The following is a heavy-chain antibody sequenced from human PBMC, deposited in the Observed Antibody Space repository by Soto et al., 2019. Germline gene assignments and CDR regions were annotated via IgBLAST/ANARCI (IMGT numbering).Heavy chain of an antibody. CDR1: GGSISSYY. CDR3: ERAVATIYFDY. J-gene: IGHJ4*02. Sequence: PSETLSLTCTVSGGSISSYYWSWIRQPPGKGLEWIGYIYYSGSTNYNPSLKSRVTISVDTSKNQFSLKLSSVTAADTAVYYCERAVATIYFDYWGQGTLVTVSS. CDR2: IYYSGST. D-gene: IGHD5-12*01. V-gene: IGHV4-59*08.